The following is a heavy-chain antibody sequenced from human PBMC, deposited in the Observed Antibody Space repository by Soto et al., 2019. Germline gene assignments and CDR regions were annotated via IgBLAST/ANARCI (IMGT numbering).Heavy chain of an antibody. J-gene: IGHJ5*02. CDR1: GYTFTSYD. CDR3: ARAKYLVRGVLETWFDP. Sequence: QVQLVQSGAEVKKPGASVKVSCKASGYTFTSYDINWVRQATGQGLEWMGWMNPNSGNTGYAQKFQGRVTMTRNTSISTAYMELSSLRSEDTAVYYCARAKYLVRGVLETWFDPWGQGTLVTVSS. D-gene: IGHD3-10*01. V-gene: IGHV1-8*01. CDR2: MNPNSGNT.